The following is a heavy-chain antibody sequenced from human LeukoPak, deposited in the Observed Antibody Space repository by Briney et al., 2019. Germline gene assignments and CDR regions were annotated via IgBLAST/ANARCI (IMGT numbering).Heavy chain of an antibody. Sequence: ASVKVSCKASGYTFTSYDINWVRQATGQGLEWMGWMNPNSGNTGYAQKFQGSVTMTRNTSISTAYMELSSLRSEDTAVYYCAREPYYYDSSGYYYWGYYYYGMDVWGQGTTVTVSS. CDR2: MNPNSGNT. J-gene: IGHJ6*02. D-gene: IGHD3-22*01. V-gene: IGHV1-8*01. CDR3: AREPYYYDSSGYYYWGYYYYGMDV. CDR1: GYTFTSYD.